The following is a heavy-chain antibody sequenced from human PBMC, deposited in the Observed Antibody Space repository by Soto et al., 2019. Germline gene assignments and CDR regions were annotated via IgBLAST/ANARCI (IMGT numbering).Heavy chain of an antibody. J-gene: IGHJ4*02. CDR2: ISSSSSYI. CDR1: GFTFSSYS. Sequence: VGSLRLSCAASGFTFSSYSMNWVRQAPGKGLEWVSSISSSSSYIYYADSVKGRFTISRDNAKNSLYLQMNSLRAEDTAVYYCARFTHYPGYSSSWYNDYWGQGTLVTVSS. V-gene: IGHV3-21*01. CDR3: ARFTHYPGYSSSWYNDY. D-gene: IGHD6-13*01.